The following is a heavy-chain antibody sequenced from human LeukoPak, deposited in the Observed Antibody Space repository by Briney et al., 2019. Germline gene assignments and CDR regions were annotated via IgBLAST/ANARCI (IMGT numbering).Heavy chain of an antibody. V-gene: IGHV3-21*05. CDR2: INSGGDDI. J-gene: IGHJ4*02. Sequence: PGGSLRLSCAASGFSFSLYAMNWVRQAPGKGLEWISYINSGGDDIHYAASVRGRFTISRDDAGNTLFLQLSSLRAEDTAVYYCARDAIQPVLIDDWGQGALVTVSS. D-gene: IGHD2-2*01. CDR1: GFSFSLYA. CDR3: ARDAIQPVLIDD.